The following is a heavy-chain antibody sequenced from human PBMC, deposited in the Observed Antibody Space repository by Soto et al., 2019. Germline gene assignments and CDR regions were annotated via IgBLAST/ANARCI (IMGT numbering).Heavy chain of an antibody. CDR2: IWYDGSNK. V-gene: IGHV3-33*01. CDR3: ARAGYYYDSSGYYLSMGPLDY. D-gene: IGHD3-22*01. Sequence: QVQLVESGGSVVQPGRSLRLSYAASGFSFSSYGMHWVSQAPVKGLEWVAVIWYDGSNKYYADSVKGRFTISRDNSKNTLYLQMNSLRAEYTAAYYCARAGYYYDSSGYYLSMGPLDYWGQGTLVIVSS. CDR1: GFSFSSYG. J-gene: IGHJ4*02.